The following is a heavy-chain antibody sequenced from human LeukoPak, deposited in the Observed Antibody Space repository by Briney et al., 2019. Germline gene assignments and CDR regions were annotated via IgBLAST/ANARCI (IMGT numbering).Heavy chain of an antibody. V-gene: IGHV3-23*01. CDR1: GFTFSSYG. D-gene: IGHD3-22*01. CDR2: VSGSGILT. Sequence: GGTLRLSCAASGFTFSSYGMSWVRQAPGKGLEWVSHVSGSGILTYYADSVKGRFTISRDNSKNTLYLQMNSLRAEDAAVYFCAKATYYYDSYGYNGVFDYWGQGTLVTLSS. J-gene: IGHJ4*02. CDR3: AKATYYYDSYGYNGVFDY.